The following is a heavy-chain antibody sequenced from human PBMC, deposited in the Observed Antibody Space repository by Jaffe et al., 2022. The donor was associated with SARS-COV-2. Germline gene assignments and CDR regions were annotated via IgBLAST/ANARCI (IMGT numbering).Heavy chain of an antibody. V-gene: IGHV4-34*01. D-gene: IGHD1-26*01. Sequence: QVQLQQWGAGLLKPSETLSLTCTVYGGSFSGYYWSWIRQPPGKGLEWIGDINHSGSTNYNPSLKSRVTISVDTSKNQFSLKLSSVTAADTAVYYCARAITKWEIIQRHNWFDPWGQGTLVTVSS. CDR2: INHSGST. CDR1: GGSFSGYY. CDR3: ARAITKWEIIQRHNWFDP. J-gene: IGHJ5*02.